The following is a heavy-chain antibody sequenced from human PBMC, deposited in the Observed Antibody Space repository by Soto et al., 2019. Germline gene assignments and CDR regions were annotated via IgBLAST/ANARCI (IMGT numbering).Heavy chain of an antibody. V-gene: IGHV1-3*01. CDR2: ISGGNDNI. CDR3: ARGVMVRGLNYYAMDV. Sequence: QVQLVQSGAEVKEPGASVNVSCKASGYTFTTYPMHWVRQAPGQRLEWMGWISGGNDNIEYSQKFQGRVTFTRDTXAXXAHMELSSLRSEDTAVYYCARGVMVRGLNYYAMDVWGQGTTVTVSS. CDR1: GYTFTTYP. J-gene: IGHJ6*02. D-gene: IGHD3-10*01.